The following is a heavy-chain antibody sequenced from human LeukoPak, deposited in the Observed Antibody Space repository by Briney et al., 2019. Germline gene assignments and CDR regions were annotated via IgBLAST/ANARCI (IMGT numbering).Heavy chain of an antibody. CDR3: ARDAGYYDSSGYYYAFDY. CDR1: GFTVSSNY. Sequence: GGSLRLSCAASGFTVSSNYMSWVRQAPGKGLEWVSVIYSGGSTYYADSVKGRFTISRDNSKNTLYLQMNSLRAEDTAVYYCARDAGYYDSSGYYYAFDYWGQGTLVTVSS. CDR2: IYSGGST. J-gene: IGHJ4*02. D-gene: IGHD3-22*01. V-gene: IGHV3-53*01.